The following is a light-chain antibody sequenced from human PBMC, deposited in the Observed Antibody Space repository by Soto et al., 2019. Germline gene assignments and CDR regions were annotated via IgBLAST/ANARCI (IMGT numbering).Light chain of an antibody. CDR3: QQYYSSPPT. Sequence: DIVLTQSPDSLAVSLGEMATINCKSIHNILYSSDQKNYLSWYQQRPGQPPKLLFHWASTRESGVPDRFSGSGSGTHFTLTITSLQAEDVAVYYCQQYYSSPPTFGQGTKVDIK. CDR2: WAS. V-gene: IGKV4-1*01. CDR1: HNILYSSDQKNY. J-gene: IGKJ1*01.